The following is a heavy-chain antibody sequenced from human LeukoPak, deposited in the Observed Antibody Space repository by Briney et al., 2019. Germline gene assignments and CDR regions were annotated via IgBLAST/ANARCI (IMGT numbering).Heavy chain of an antibody. V-gene: IGHV5-51*01. CDR3: ARGDYGDFRVFYTLFDY. CDR2: IYPGDSDT. Sequence: GESLKIPCKGSGYTFTNYWIGWVRQMPGKGLEWMGIIYPGDSDTRYSPSFQGQVTISADKSISTAYLQWSSLKASDTAMYYCARGDYGDFRVFYTLFDYWGQGTLVTVSS. CDR1: GYTFTNYW. J-gene: IGHJ4*02. D-gene: IGHD4-17*01.